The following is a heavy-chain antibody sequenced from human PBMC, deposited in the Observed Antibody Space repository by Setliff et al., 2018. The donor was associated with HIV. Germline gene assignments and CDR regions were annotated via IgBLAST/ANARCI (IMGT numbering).Heavy chain of an antibody. CDR3: ARLPFITIFGVLNGDDGFDI. Sequence: ASVKVSCKSSGYTFSNFGVSWVRQAPGQGPEWLGRINPKSGGTRYAQKFQGRVSMTRDTAISTAYMELSRLRSDDSAVYYCARLPFITIFGVLNGDDGFDIWGQGTMVTVSS. CDR2: INPKSGGT. CDR1: GYTFSNFG. V-gene: IGHV1-2*06. J-gene: IGHJ3*02. D-gene: IGHD3-3*01.